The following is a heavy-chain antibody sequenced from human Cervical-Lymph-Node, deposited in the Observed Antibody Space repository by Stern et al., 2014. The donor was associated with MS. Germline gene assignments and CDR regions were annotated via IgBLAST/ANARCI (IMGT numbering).Heavy chain of an antibody. CDR3: ARGPYNRDFFEY. CDR1: GGTFRRYG. V-gene: IGHV1-69*01. CDR2: IIPVVGTA. D-gene: IGHD1-1*01. Sequence: VQLVESGAEVRKPGSSVKVSCKASGGTFRRYGISWVRQAPGQGLEWMGGIIPVVGTADYAEQFQGRVTITADGSTSTAYMELSSLTSADTAVYYCARGPYNRDFFEYWGQGTLVTVSS. J-gene: IGHJ4*02.